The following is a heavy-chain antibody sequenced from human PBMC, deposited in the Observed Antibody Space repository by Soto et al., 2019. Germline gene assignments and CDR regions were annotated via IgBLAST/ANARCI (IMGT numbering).Heavy chain of an antibody. D-gene: IGHD3-22*01. J-gene: IGHJ6*02. CDR1: GYTFTSYA. CDR3: AGQYYYDSSGSQNYYGIDV. Sequence: ASVKVSCKASGYTFTSYAMHWVRQAPGQRLEWMGWINAGNGNTKYSQKFQGRVTITRDTSASTAYMELSSLRSEDTAVYYCAGQYYYDSSGSQNYYGIDVWGQGTTVTVSS. CDR2: INAGNGNT. V-gene: IGHV1-3*01.